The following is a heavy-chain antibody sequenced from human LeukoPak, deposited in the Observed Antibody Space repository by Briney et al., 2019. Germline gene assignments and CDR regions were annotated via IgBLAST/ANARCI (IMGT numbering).Heavy chain of an antibody. V-gene: IGHV4-39*07. CDR2: IYYSGST. CDR1: GGSISSSSYY. Sequence: SETLSLTCTVSGGSISSSSYYWGWIRQPPGKGLEWIGSIYYSGSTCYNPSLKSRVTVSVDTSKNQFSLKLSFVTAADTAVYYCARRPRNSGSDDGPSGLDYWGQGTLVTVSS. CDR3: ARRPRNSGSDDGPSGLDY. D-gene: IGHD1-26*01. J-gene: IGHJ4*02.